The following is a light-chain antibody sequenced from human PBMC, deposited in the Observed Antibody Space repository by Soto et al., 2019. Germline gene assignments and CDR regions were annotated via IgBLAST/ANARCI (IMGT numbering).Light chain of an antibody. V-gene: IGKV3-15*01. Sequence: EIVMTQSPATLYVSPGETATLSCRASQSVRRNLAWYPQKPGQAPRLLIYGASTRAIGIPARFSGSGSGTEFTLTISSLQTEDFAVYYCQQYDNWPLYIFGQGTKLEIK. CDR2: GAS. CDR3: QQYDNWPLYI. J-gene: IGKJ2*01. CDR1: QSVRRN.